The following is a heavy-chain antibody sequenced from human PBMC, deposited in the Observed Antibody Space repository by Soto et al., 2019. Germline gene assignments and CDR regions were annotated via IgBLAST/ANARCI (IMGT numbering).Heavy chain of an antibody. CDR3: ARDQVGALDV. J-gene: IGHJ6*04. CDR2: IKEDGSVK. CDR1: GFRFSNYW. D-gene: IGHD1-26*01. Sequence: GGSLRLSCAASGFRFSNYWMAWVRQAPGQGLEWVANIKEDGSVKQYADSVKGRFTISRDNGKNSQYLQMNSLRAEDTAVYYCARDQVGALDVWGKGTTVTVSS. V-gene: IGHV3-7*01.